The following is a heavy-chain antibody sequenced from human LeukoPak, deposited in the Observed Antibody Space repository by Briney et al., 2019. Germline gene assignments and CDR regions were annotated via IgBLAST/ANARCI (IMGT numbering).Heavy chain of an antibody. CDR3: ARHLSSSWNFDY. J-gene: IGHJ4*02. V-gene: IGHV4-59*08. CDR1: GGSISSHY. D-gene: IGHD6-13*01. CDR2: IYSSGIT. Sequence: SETLSLTYTVSGGSISSHYWTWIRQPPGKGLEWIGYIYSSGITNYNPSLTSRLTISVDTSSNQFSLDLRSMTAADTAVYYCARHLSSSWNFDYWGRGTLVTVSS.